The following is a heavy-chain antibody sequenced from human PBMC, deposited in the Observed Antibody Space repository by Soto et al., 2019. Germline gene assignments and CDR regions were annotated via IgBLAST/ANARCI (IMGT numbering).Heavy chain of an antibody. V-gene: IGHV3-23*01. Sequence: GGSLRLSCAAAGFTFSSYAMSWVRQAPGKGLEWVSAISGSGGSTYYADSVKGRFTISRDNSKNTLYLQMNSLRAEDTAVYYCAKALMVRGVVFDYWGEGTLVTVSS. CDR3: AKALMVRGVVFDY. CDR1: GFTFSSYA. D-gene: IGHD3-10*01. J-gene: IGHJ4*02. CDR2: ISGSGGST.